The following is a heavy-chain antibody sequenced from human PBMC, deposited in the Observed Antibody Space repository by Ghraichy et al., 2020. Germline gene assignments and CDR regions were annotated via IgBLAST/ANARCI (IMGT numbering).Heavy chain of an antibody. CDR2: IYYSGST. CDR3: ARANEDSGYDWA. V-gene: IGHV4-59*01. J-gene: IGHJ5*02. CDR1: GGSISSNY. D-gene: IGHD5-12*01. Sequence: SETLSLTCTVSGGSISSNYWSWIRKRPGTGLDWIGYIYYSGSTNYNPSLKIRVTISVDTSHNHFSLKLGSVTAADTAVYFSARANEDSGYDWAWGQGTLVTVSS.